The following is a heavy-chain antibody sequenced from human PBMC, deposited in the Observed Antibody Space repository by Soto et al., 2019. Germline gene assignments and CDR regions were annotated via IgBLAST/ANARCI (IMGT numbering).Heavy chain of an antibody. J-gene: IGHJ4*02. CDR1: GFTFSSYE. D-gene: IGHD3-3*01. Sequence: GGSLRLSCAASGFTFSSYEMNWVRQAPGKGLEWVSYISSSGSTIYYADSVKGRLTISRDNAKNSLYLQMNSLRAEDTAVYYCARGISLRFPGYWGQGTLVTVSS. CDR2: ISSSGSTI. V-gene: IGHV3-48*03. CDR3: ARGISLRFPGY.